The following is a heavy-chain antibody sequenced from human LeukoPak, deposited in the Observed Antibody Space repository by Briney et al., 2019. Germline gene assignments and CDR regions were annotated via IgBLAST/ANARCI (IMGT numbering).Heavy chain of an antibody. J-gene: IGHJ4*02. V-gene: IGHV3-11*01. D-gene: IGHD5-24*01. Sequence: GGSLRLSCAASGFTFSDYYMSWIRQAPGKGLEWVSYISSSGSTIYYADSVKGRFTISRDNAKNSLYLQMNSLRAEDTGVYYCARDTFRWLQFRGGDYFDYWGQGTLVTVSS. CDR2: ISSSGSTI. CDR3: ARDTFRWLQFRGGDYFDY. CDR1: GFTFSDYY.